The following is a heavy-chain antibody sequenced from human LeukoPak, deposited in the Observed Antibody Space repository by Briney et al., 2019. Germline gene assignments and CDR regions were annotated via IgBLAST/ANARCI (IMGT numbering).Heavy chain of an antibody. J-gene: IGHJ1*01. CDR1: GYRFTSYW. D-gene: IGHD3-22*01. V-gene: IGHV5-51*01. Sequence: GESLKISCKGSGYRFTSYWIGWVRPMPGKGLEWMGIIYPGDSDTRYSPSFQGQVTISADKSISTAYLQWSSLKASDTAMYYCARPPDRRPGYFQHWGQGTLVTVSS. CDR3: ARPPDRRPGYFQH. CDR2: IYPGDSDT.